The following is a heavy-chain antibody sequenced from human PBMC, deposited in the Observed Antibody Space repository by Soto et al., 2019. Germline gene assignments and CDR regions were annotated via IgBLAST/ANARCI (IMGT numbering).Heavy chain of an antibody. CDR2: INAGNGNT. CDR1: GYTFTSYA. Sequence: QVQLVQSGAEVKKPGASVKVSCKASGYTFTSYAMHWVRQAPGQRLEWMGWINAGNGNTKYSQKFQGRVTITRDTSASTAYMELSSLRSENTAVYYCARGLGLYYFEYWGQGTLVTVSS. J-gene: IGHJ4*02. V-gene: IGHV1-3*01. CDR3: ARGLGLYYFEY. D-gene: IGHD1-26*01.